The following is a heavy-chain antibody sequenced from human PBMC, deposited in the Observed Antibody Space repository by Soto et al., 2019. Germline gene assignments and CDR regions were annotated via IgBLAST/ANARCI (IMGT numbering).Heavy chain of an antibody. D-gene: IGHD2-2*01. CDR2: IGTAGDT. J-gene: IGHJ6*02. Sequence: GGSLRLSCAASGFAFSMYDMHWVRQVAGKGLEWVSAIGTAGDTLYAGSVKGRFSASRENAKNSLYLQMNSLRAGDTAVYYCARDKGFCSSASCPNTIYHFAMDVWGLGTTVTVSS. CDR1: GFAFSMYD. CDR3: ARDKGFCSSASCPNTIYHFAMDV. V-gene: IGHV3-13*01.